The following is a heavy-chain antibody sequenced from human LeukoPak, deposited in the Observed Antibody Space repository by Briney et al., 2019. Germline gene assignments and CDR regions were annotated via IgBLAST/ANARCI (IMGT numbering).Heavy chain of an antibody. CDR2: IYYSGST. J-gene: IGHJ1*01. D-gene: IGHD6-19*01. Sequence: SETLSLTCTVSGGSIGSSSYYWGWIRQPPGKGLAWIGSIYYSGSTYYNPSLKSRVTISVDTSKNQFSLKLSSVTAADTAVYYCARAKYSSGWIAEYFQHWGQGTLVTVSS. CDR3: ARAKYSSGWIAEYFQH. V-gene: IGHV4-39*01. CDR1: GGSIGSSSYY.